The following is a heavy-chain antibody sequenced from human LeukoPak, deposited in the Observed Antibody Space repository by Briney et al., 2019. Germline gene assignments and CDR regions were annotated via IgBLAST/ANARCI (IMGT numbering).Heavy chain of an antibody. CDR2: MYYSGST. Sequence: PSQTLSLTCAVSGVSISSGGFSWSWIRQAPGKGLEWVGFMYYSGSTHYDPSLKSRVTISVDTSKNQFSLKLNSVTAADTAVYYCARGKEVITMLRGLKPGYYFDYWGQGTLVTVSS. J-gene: IGHJ4*02. V-gene: IGHV4-30-4*07. CDR1: GVSISSGGFS. D-gene: IGHD3-10*01. CDR3: ARGKEVITMLRGLKPGYYFDY.